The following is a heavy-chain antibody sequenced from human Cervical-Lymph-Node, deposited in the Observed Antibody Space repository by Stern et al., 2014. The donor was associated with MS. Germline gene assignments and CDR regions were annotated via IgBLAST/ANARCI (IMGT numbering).Heavy chain of an antibody. J-gene: IGHJ3*02. V-gene: IGHV1-2*06. CDR1: GYSFTGYY. D-gene: IGHD4-17*01. CDR2: INPNCGDT. CDR3: ARGPWVTIVYPYAFDM. Sequence: QVQLGQSGAEVQKPGASMKVSCTASGYSFTGYYLHWVRQAPGQGPEWMGRINPNCGDTNYAQNFQDRVSMTRDTSISTVYMELSRLRSDDTAVYYCARGPWVTIVYPYAFDMWGQGTMLTVSS.